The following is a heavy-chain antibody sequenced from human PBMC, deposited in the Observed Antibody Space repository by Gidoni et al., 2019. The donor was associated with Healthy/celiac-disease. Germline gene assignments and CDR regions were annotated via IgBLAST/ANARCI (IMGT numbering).Heavy chain of an antibody. D-gene: IGHD4-17*01. CDR3: AKVVSVRAAYGALDY. CDR1: GFTFDDYA. J-gene: IGHJ4*02. CDR2: ISLNSGSI. Sequence: EVQLVESGGGLVQPGRSLRLSCAASGFTFDDYAMHWGRQAPGKGLEWVLGISLNSGSIGYADSVKGRFTISRDNAKNSLYLQMNSLRAEDTALYYCAKVVSVRAAYGALDYWGQGTLVTVSS. V-gene: IGHV3-9*01.